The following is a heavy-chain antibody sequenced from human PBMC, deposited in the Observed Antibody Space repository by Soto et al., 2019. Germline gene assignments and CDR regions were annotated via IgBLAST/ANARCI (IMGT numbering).Heavy chain of an antibody. J-gene: IGHJ4*02. Sequence: GGSLRLSCAASGFTFSSYAMSWVRQAPGKGLEWVSAISGSGGSTYYADSVKGRFTISRDNSKNTLYLQMNSLRAEDTAVYYCAKESYYYDSSGYYYLPFDYWGQGTLVTVSS. D-gene: IGHD3-22*01. V-gene: IGHV3-23*01. CDR2: ISGSGGST. CDR1: GFTFSSYA. CDR3: AKESYYYDSSGYYYLPFDY.